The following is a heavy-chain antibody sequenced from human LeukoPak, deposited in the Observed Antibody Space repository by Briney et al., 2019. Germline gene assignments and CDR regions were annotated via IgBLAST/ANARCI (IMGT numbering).Heavy chain of an antibody. CDR2: IGGSSSSI. D-gene: IGHD6-13*01. CDR3: AREEGKQQMEASDY. Sequence: GGSLRLSCAASGFTFSIYSMNWVRQAPGKGLEWVSSIGGSSSSIYYAGSVKGRFTISRDNAKNSLYLQMNSLRAEDTAVYYCAREEGKQQMEASDYWGQGTLVTVSS. CDR1: GFTFSIYS. J-gene: IGHJ4*02. V-gene: IGHV3-21*01.